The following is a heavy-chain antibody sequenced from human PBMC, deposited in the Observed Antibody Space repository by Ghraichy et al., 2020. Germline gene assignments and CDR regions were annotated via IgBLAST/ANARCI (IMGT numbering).Heavy chain of an antibody. J-gene: IGHJ4*02. CDR1: GFTFSSYA. CDR2: ISGSGGST. D-gene: IGHD2-2*01. Sequence: GESLNISCAASGFTFSSYAMSWVRQAPGKGLEWVSAISGSGGSTYYADSVKGRFTISRDNSKNTLYLQMNSLRAEDTAVYYCAKFGIVVVPAAQTFDYWGQGTLVTVSS. CDR3: AKFGIVVVPAAQTFDY. V-gene: IGHV3-23*01.